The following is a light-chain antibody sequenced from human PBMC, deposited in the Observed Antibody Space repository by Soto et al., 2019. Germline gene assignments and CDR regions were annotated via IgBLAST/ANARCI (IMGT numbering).Light chain of an antibody. CDR3: HQYGSSPYT. CDR2: GAS. V-gene: IGKV3-20*01. CDR1: QSVSSTY. J-gene: IGKJ2*01. Sequence: EIVLTQSPGTLSLSPWERATLSCRASQSVSSTYLAWYQQTPGQATRLLIYGASSRATGISDRFSGGGSGTDFTHTLSRLEPEYFAVYSCHQYGSSPYTFGQGTKLEIK.